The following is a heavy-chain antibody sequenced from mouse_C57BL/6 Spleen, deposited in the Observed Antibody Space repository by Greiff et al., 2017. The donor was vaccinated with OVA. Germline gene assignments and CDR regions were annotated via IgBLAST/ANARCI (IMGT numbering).Heavy chain of an antibody. CDR2: FYPGSGSI. Sequence: VQLVESGAELVKPGASVKLSCKASGYTFTEYTIHWVKQRSGQGLEWIGWFYPGSGSIKYNEKFKDKATLTADKSSSTVYMELSRLTSEDSAVYFCARHEGDYGSSPHYFDYWGQGTTLTVSS. D-gene: IGHD1-1*01. CDR1: GYTFTEYT. J-gene: IGHJ2*01. CDR3: ARHEGDYGSSPHYFDY. V-gene: IGHV1-62-2*01.